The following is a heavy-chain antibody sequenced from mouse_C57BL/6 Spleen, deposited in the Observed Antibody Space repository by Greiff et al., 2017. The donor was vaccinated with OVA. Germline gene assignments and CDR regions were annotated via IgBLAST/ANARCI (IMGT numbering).Heavy chain of an antibody. Sequence: LVESEGGLVQPGSSMKLSCTASGFTFSDYYMAWVRQVPEKGLEWVANINYDGSSTYYLDSLKSRFIISRDNAKNILYLQMSSLKSEDTATYYCARGLYDGYPYYYAMDYWGQGTSVTVSS. CDR3: ARGLYDGYPYYYAMDY. CDR1: GFTFSDYY. D-gene: IGHD2-3*01. J-gene: IGHJ4*01. V-gene: IGHV5-16*01. CDR2: INYDGSST.